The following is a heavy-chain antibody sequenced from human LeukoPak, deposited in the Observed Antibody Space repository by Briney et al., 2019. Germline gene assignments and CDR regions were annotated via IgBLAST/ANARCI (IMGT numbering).Heavy chain of an antibody. V-gene: IGHV1-18*01. CDR3: ASPGYYDILTGYYMGFDY. CDR2: IIAYNGNT. D-gene: IGHD3-9*01. CDR1: GYTFTSYG. Sequence: GSVKVSCKASGYTFTSYGISWVRQAPGQGLEWMGWIIAYNGNTNYAQKLQGRVTMTTDTSTSTAYMELRRLRSDDTAVYYCASPGYYDILTGYYMGFDYWGQGTLVTVSS. J-gene: IGHJ4*02.